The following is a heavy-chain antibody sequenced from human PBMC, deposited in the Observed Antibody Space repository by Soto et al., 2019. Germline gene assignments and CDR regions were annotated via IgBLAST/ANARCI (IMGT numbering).Heavy chain of an antibody. CDR3: ARDRSDVGPLNYYYYGMDV. D-gene: IGHD1-26*01. CDR1: GFTFSSYG. CDR2: IWYDGSNK. J-gene: IGHJ6*02. V-gene: IGHV3-33*01. Sequence: GGSLRLSCAASGFTFSSYGMHWVRQAPGKGLEWVAVIWYDGSNKYYADSVKGRFTISRDNSKNTLYLQMNSLRAEDTAVYYCARDRSDVGPLNYYYYGMDVWGQGTTVTVSS.